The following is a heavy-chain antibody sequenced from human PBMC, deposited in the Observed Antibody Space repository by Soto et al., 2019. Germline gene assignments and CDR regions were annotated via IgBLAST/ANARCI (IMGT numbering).Heavy chain of an antibody. J-gene: IGHJ4*02. CDR3: AKGAPFRYDILTGYFS. D-gene: IGHD3-9*01. CDR1: GFTFDDYA. CDR2: ISWNSGSI. V-gene: IGHV3-9*01. Sequence: GGSPRLSCAASGFTFDDYAMHWVRQDPGKGLEWVSGISWNSGSIGYADSVKGRFTISRDNAKNSLYLQMNSLRAEDTALYYCAKGAPFRYDILTGYFSWGQGTLVTVSS.